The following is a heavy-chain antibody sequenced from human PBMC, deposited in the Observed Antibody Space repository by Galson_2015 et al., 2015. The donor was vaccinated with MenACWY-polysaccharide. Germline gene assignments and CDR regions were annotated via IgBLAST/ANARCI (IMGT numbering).Heavy chain of an antibody. J-gene: IGHJ4*02. CDR1: GYSFSVYG. Sequence: SVKVSCKASGYSFSVYGISWVRQAPGQGLEWMGWISTYNGDTYYAQTLQGRVTMTADSSTSTAYMELRSLKSDDTAVYYCARRGYYSDYWGQGTLVTVSS. V-gene: IGHV1-18*01. D-gene: IGHD3-22*01. CDR3: ARRGYYSDY. CDR2: ISTYNGDT.